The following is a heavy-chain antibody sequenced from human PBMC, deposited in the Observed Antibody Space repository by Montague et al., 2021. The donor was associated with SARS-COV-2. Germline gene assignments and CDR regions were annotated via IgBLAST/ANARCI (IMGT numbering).Heavy chain of an antibody. CDR3: ARVLGSGSYQFDY. V-gene: IGHV4-31*11. Sequence: TLSLTCAGDLYSGCGGTQGQCGREHVWNAVTSGGYMSYSGCTYYNPSLKSRVTISLDTSKNQFSLQLSSATAADTALYYCARVLGSGSYQFDYWGQGTLVTVSS. J-gene: IGHJ4*02. CDR2: MSYSGCT. D-gene: IGHD1-26*01. CDR1: LYSGCGGTQ.